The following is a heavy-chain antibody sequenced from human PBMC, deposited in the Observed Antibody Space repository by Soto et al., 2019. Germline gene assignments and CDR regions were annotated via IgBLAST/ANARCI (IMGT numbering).Heavy chain of an antibody. V-gene: IGHV1-18*04. Sequence: QVQLAQSGAEVKKPGASITVSCKASGYSFSTNGVSWVRQAPGQGLEWMGWISANTGDTLYAEKFEDRITLTADTPTTTAYMELRSLRPDDTATYFCAKDKGDFTFGPWGQGTLSTVSS. CDR2: ISANTGDT. CDR3: AKDKGDFTFGP. CDR1: GYSFSTNG. D-gene: IGHD3-3*01. J-gene: IGHJ5*02.